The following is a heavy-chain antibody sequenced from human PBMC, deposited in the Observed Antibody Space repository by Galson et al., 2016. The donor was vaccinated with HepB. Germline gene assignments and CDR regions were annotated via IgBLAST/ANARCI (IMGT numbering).Heavy chain of an antibody. CDR1: GLAF. Sequence: SLRLSCAASGLAFMHWVRQAPGKGLEWVAVIAHHGGSIYYADSVRGRFTISRDNSENTVFLQMNSLRAEDTAVYYCARALYDSGLLFFDLWGQGTLVTVS. J-gene: IGHJ4*02. V-gene: IGHV3-33*05. CDR2: IAHHGGSI. D-gene: IGHD3-10*01. CDR3: ARALYDSGLLFFDL.